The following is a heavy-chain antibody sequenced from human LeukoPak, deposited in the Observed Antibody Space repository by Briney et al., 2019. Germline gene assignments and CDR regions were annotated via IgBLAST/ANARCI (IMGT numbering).Heavy chain of an antibody. CDR2: INHSGST. CDR1: GGSISSSSYY. D-gene: IGHD6-13*01. J-gene: IGHJ5*02. Sequence: SETLSLTCTVSGGSISSSSYYWGWIRQPPGKGLEWIGEINHSGSTNYNPSLKSRVTISVDTSKNQFSLKLSSVTAADTAVYYCARRMAAAGSGDLNWFDPWGQGTLVTVSS. V-gene: IGHV4-39*07. CDR3: ARRMAAAGSGDLNWFDP.